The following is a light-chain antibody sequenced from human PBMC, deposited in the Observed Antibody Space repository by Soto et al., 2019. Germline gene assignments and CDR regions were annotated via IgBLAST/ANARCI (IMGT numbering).Light chain of an antibody. CDR2: DAS. Sequence: EIVLTQSPATLSLSPGERATLSCRASQSVSSYLAWYQQKPGQSPRLLIYDASNRATGIPARFSGSGSETDFTLTISSLEPEDFVVYYCQQRSNWPWTFGQGTKVEIK. V-gene: IGKV3-11*01. CDR3: QQRSNWPWT. J-gene: IGKJ1*01. CDR1: QSVSSY.